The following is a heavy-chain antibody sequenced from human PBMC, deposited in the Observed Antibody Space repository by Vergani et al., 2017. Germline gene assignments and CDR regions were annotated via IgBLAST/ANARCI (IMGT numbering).Heavy chain of an antibody. J-gene: IGHJ3*02. Sequence: EVQLVESGGGLVQPGGSLRLSCAASGFTFSSYWMSWVRQAPGKGLEWVANKKQDGSEKYYVDSVKGRFTISRDNAKNSLYLQMNSLRAEDTAVYYCARGWPLWFGQGLGAFDIWGQGTMVTVSS. V-gene: IGHV3-7*03. D-gene: IGHD3-10*01. CDR2: KKQDGSEK. CDR1: GFTFSSYW. CDR3: ARGWPLWFGQGLGAFDI.